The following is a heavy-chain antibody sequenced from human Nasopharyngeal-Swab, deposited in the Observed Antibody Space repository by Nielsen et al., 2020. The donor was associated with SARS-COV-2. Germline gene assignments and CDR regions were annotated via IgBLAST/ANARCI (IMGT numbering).Heavy chain of an antibody. Sequence: GSLRLSCTVSGYSISSGYYWGWIRQPPGKGLEWIGSIYHSGSTYYNPSLKSRVTISVDTSKNQFSLKLSSVTAADTAVYYCARGDTAMVPVCYDYWGQGTLVTVSS. J-gene: IGHJ4*02. CDR2: IYHSGST. V-gene: IGHV4-38-2*02. CDR3: ARGDTAMVPVCYDY. D-gene: IGHD5-18*01. CDR1: GYSISSGYY.